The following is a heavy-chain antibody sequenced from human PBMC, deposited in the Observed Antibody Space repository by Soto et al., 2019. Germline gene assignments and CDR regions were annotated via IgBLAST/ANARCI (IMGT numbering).Heavy chain of an antibody. CDR1: GFTFSSHG. CDR2: IWYDGSNK. J-gene: IGHJ4*01. CDR3: SRESAVPIMYFDS. Sequence: GGSLRLSCAASGFTFSSHGMHWVRQAPGKGLEWVAIIWYDGSNKYYSDSVKDRFTISRDNSKNTLFLQMNSLRAEDTAVYYCSRESAVPIMYFDSWGLGALVTVSS. V-gene: IGHV3-33*01. D-gene: IGHD6-13*01.